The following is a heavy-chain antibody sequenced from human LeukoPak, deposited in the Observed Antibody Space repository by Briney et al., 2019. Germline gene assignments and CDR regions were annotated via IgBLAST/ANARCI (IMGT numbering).Heavy chain of an antibody. CDR2: INPNSGGT. D-gene: IGHD3-22*01. CDR3: ARQPAGHYYDSSGYYGRAFDI. Sequence: ASVKVSCKASGYTFTGYYMHWVRQAPGQGLGWMGWINPNSGGTNYAQKFQGRVTMTRDTSISTAYMELSRLRSDDTAVYYCARQPAGHYYDSSGYYGRAFDIWGQGAMVTVSS. CDR1: GYTFTGYY. V-gene: IGHV1-2*02. J-gene: IGHJ3*02.